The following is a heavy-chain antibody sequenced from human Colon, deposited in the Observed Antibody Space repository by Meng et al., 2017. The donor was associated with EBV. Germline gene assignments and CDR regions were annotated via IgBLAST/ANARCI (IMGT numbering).Heavy chain of an antibody. V-gene: IGHV4-4*02. D-gene: IGHD1-26*01. CDR1: GVSISSNIR. J-gene: IGHJ4*02. Sequence: QLPRQASGPGLGKPSGTLSPTCGVFGVSISSNIRWTWVRQPPGKGLEWIGDIDDSGSTNYNPSLNSRISISLDKSKNHFSLKVNSVTAADTAVYYCARGKQDAWELLAYWGQGALVTVSS. CDR2: IDDSGST. CDR3: ARGKQDAWELLAY.